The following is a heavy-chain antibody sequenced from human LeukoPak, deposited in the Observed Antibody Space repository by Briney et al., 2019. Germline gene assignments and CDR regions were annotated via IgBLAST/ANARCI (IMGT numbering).Heavy chain of an antibody. CDR3: AKDRDPRSAVAGNGYFDL. J-gene: IGHJ2*01. D-gene: IGHD6-19*01. V-gene: IGHV3-9*01. CDR1: GFTFDDYA. CDR2: ISWNSGSI. Sequence: GGSLRLSCAASGFTFDDYAMHWVRQAPGKGLEWVSGISWNSGSIGYADSVKGRFTISRDNAKNSLYLQMNSLRAEDTALYYCAKDRDPRSAVAGNGYFDLWGRGTLVTVSS.